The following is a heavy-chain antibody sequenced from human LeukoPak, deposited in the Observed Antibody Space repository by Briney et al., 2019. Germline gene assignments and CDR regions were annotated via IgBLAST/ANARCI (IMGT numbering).Heavy chain of an antibody. J-gene: IGHJ4*02. D-gene: IGHD3-9*01. Sequence: GGSLRLSCAASGFTFSSYSMNWVRQAPGKGLEWVSSISSSSSYIYYADSVKGRFTISRDNAKKSLYLQMNSLRAEDTAVYYCARATTYDILTGFSDYWGQGTLVTVSS. V-gene: IGHV3-21*01. CDR1: GFTFSSYS. CDR3: ARATTYDILTGFSDY. CDR2: ISSSSSYI.